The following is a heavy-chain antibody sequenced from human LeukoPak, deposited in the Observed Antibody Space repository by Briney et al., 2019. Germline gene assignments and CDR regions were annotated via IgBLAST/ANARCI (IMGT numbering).Heavy chain of an antibody. V-gene: IGHV5-51*01. CDR1: GYSFTSYW. D-gene: IGHD2-15*01. Sequence: GESLKISCKGSGYSFTSYWIGWARQMPGKGLEWIGTIYPSDSDTRYSPSFQGQVTISADKSISTAYVQWSSLKASDTAMYYCASTGDCSGGSCRSRWGYWGQGTLVTVSS. J-gene: IGHJ4*02. CDR2: IYPSDSDT. CDR3: ASTGDCSGGSCRSRWGY.